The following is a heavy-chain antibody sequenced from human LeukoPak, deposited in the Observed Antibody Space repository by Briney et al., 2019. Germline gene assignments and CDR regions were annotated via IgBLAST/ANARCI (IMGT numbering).Heavy chain of an antibody. CDR2: INPNSGGT. J-gene: IGHJ1*01. V-gene: IGHV1-2*04. CDR3: ARPLVNYYDSSGYGNEYFQH. D-gene: IGHD3-22*01. CDR1: GYTFTGYY. Sequence: ASVKVSCKASGYTFTGYYMHWVRQAPGQGLEWMGWINPNSGGTNYAQKFQGWVTMTRDTSISTAYMELSRLRSEGTAVYYCARPLVNYYDSSGYGNEYFQHWGQGTLVTVSS.